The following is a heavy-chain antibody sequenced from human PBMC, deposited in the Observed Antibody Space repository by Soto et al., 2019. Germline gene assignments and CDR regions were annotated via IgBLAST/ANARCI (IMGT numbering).Heavy chain of an antibody. J-gene: IGHJ2*01. V-gene: IGHV4-30-4*01. D-gene: IGHD4-17*01. CDR3: AREIIPLTTDWYFDL. CDR1: GGSISGGVYY. CDR2: IFDSGST. Sequence: QVQLQESGPGLVKPSQTLSLTCTVSGGSISGGVYYWSWIRQPPGKGLEWIGYIFDSGSTYYNPSLQSRVTISVDTSKNPFSLRLSSVTAADTAVYYCAREIIPLTTDWYFDLWGRGTLVTVSS.